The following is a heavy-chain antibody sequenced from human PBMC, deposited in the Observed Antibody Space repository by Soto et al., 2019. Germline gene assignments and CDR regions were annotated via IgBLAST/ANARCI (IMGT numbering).Heavy chain of an antibody. V-gene: IGHV3-23*01. Sequence: EVQLLESGGGLVQPGGSLRLSCAASGFTFSSYAMSWVRQAPGKGLEWVSTISNIVGSTYYADSVRGRFTISRDNSENTLYLQMNSLRAEDTAVYYCAKEGSSSWYFFSFWGQGTLVTVSS. D-gene: IGHD6-13*01. CDR1: GFTFSSYA. CDR3: AKEGSSSWYFFSF. J-gene: IGHJ4*02. CDR2: ISNIVGST.